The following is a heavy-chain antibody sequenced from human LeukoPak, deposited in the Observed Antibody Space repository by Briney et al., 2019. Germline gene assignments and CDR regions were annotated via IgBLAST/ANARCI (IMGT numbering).Heavy chain of an antibody. J-gene: IGHJ3*02. D-gene: IGHD3-22*01. CDR3: ARTTPFTYYYDSSGYWNAPDAFDI. Sequence: SETLSLTCTVSGGSISSYYWSSIRQPPEKGLEWIGYIYYSGSTNYNPSLKSRVTISVDTSKNQFSLKLSSVTAADTAVYYCARTTPFTYYYDSSGYWNAPDAFDIWGQGTMVTVSS. CDR2: IYYSGST. CDR1: GGSISSYY. V-gene: IGHV4-59*01.